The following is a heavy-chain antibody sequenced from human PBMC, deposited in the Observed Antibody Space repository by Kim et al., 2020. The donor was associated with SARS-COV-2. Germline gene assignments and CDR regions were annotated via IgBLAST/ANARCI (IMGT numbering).Heavy chain of an antibody. CDR2: ISYDGSNK. D-gene: IGHD2-2*01. Sequence: GGSLRLSCAASGFTFSSYGMHWVRQAPGKGLEWVAVISYDGSNKYYADSVKGRFTISRDNSKNTLYLQMNSLRAEDTAVYYCAKVEDIVVVPAATPYYYGMDVWGQGTTVTVSS. V-gene: IGHV3-30*18. J-gene: IGHJ6*02. CDR3: AKVEDIVVVPAATPYYYGMDV. CDR1: GFTFSSYG.